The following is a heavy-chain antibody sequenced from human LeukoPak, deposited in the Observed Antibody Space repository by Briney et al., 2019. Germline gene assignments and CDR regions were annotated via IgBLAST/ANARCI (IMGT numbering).Heavy chain of an antibody. V-gene: IGHV7-4-1*02. CDR1: GYTFTGYD. D-gene: IGHD5-12*01. Sequence: ASVKVSCKASGYTFTGYDINWVRQATGQGLEWMGWINTNTGNPTYAQGFTGRFVFSLDTSVSTAYLQISSLKAEDTAVYYCASVRGYSGYELDYWGQGTLVTVSS. CDR3: ASVRGYSGYELDY. J-gene: IGHJ4*02. CDR2: INTNTGNP.